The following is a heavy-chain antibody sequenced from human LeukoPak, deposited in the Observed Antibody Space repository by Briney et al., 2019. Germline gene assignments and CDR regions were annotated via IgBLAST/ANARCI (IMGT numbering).Heavy chain of an antibody. CDR2: IKSKTDGGTT. CDR1: GFTFSNAW. V-gene: IGHV3-15*01. CDR3: TTHPLYYDSSGYYYYFDY. Sequence: GGSLRLSCAASGFTFSNAWMSWVRQAPGKGLEWVGRIKSKTDGGTTDYAAPVKGRFTISRDDSKNTLYLQMNSLKTEDTAVYYCTTHPLYYDSSGYYYYFDYWGQGTLVTVSS. J-gene: IGHJ4*02. D-gene: IGHD3-22*01.